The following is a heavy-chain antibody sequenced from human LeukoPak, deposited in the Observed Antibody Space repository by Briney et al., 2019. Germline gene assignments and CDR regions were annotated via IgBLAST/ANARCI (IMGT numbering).Heavy chain of an antibody. V-gene: IGHV3-23*01. CDR1: GFTFSSYA. CDR3: AKVGVSGPHFDY. J-gene: IGHJ4*02. CDR2: ISGSGGST. D-gene: IGHD2-21*01. Sequence: PGGSLRLSCAASGFTFSSYAMSWVRQAPGKGLEWVSAISGSGGSTYYADSVKGRFTISRDNSKNTLYLHMNSLRAEDTAVYYCAKVGVSGPHFDYWGQGTLVTVSS.